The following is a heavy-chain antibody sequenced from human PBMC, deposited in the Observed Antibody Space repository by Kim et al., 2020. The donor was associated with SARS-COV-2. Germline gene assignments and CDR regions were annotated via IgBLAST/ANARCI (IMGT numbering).Heavy chain of an antibody. J-gene: IGHJ5*02. CDR1: GYRFTTYW. CDR3: VRLGAAAGSP. D-gene: IGHD6-13*01. CDR2: IDPTDSYT. V-gene: IGHV5-10-1*01. Sequence: GESLKISCEGSGYRFTTYWISWVRQMPGKGLEWMGHIDPTDSYTRYAPSFQGHVTISVDDSINTVYLQWGSLEASDTAIYYCVRLGAAAGSPWGQGPLVTVSS.